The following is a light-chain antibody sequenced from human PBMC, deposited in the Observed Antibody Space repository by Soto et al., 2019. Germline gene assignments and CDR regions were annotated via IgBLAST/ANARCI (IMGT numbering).Light chain of an antibody. CDR1: QSISIW. V-gene: IGKV1-5*03. CDR3: QQYNSYSVT. Sequence: DIQMTQSPSTLSASVGDRVTITCRASQSISIWLAWYQQKPGKAPKLLIYKASSVESGVPSRFSGSGSGTEFTLTISSLQPDDFATYYYQQYNSYSVTFGQGTKVEIK. J-gene: IGKJ1*01. CDR2: KAS.